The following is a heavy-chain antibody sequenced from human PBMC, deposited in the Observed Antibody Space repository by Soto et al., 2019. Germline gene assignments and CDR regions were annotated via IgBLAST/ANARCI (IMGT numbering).Heavy chain of an antibody. CDR2: ISNDENIK. D-gene: IGHD6-6*01. Sequence: QVQLVESGGGVVQPGGSLRLSCVASGFTFRNFGMHWVRQAPGKGLEWVAVISNDENIKQYADSVRGRFAIARDNSKNPLYLQVTSLRAEYTAIYFCARGLRSVLDYWGQGALVTVSS. CDR1: GFTFRNFG. J-gene: IGHJ4*02. CDR3: ARGLRSVLDY. V-gene: IGHV3-33*01.